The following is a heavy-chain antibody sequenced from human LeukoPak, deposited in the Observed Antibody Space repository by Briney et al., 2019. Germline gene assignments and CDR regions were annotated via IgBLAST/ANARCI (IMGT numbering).Heavy chain of an antibody. V-gene: IGHV3-48*02. CDR2: ISSSSSTI. D-gene: IGHD6-13*01. CDR3: ARDPFFIAAAGTLFDY. J-gene: IGHJ4*02. CDR1: GFTFSSYS. Sequence: PGGSLRLSCAASGFTFSSYSMNWVRQAPGEGLEWVSYISSSSSTIYYADSVKGRFTISRDNAKNSLYLQMNSLRDEDTAVYYCARDPFFIAAAGTLFDYWGQGTLVTVSS.